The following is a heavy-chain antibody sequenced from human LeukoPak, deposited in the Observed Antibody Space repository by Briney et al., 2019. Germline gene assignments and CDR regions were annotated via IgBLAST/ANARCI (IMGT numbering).Heavy chain of an antibody. Sequence: GGSLRLSCAASGFTFSSHAMHWVRQAPGKGLEWVAVISYDGSNKYYADSVKGRFTISRDNSKNTLYLQMNSLRAEDTAVYYCARGYYGMDVWGQGTTVTVSS. J-gene: IGHJ6*02. V-gene: IGHV3-30*04. CDR1: GFTFSSHA. CDR3: ARGYYGMDV. CDR2: ISYDGSNK.